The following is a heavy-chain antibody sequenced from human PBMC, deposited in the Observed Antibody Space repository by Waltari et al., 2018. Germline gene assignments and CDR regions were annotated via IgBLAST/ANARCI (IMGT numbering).Heavy chain of an antibody. J-gene: IGHJ4*02. CDR1: GFTFITST. CDR3: TRGSTTAARCMDS. CDR2: ILYDGSNT. D-gene: IGHD6-6*01. Sequence: QVQLVESGGDVVQPGRSLGLSCAASGFTFITSTMHWVRQAPGKELEWVALILYDGSNTYYADSVKGRFTISRDNSKITLYLQMNSLRPDDRAVYYCTRGSTTAARCMDSWGQGTLVTVSS. V-gene: IGHV3-30*17.